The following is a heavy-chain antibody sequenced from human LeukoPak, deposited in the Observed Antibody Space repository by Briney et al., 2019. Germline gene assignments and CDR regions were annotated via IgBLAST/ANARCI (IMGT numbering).Heavy chain of an antibody. CDR3: ARTERGSKGGYYYYMDV. V-gene: IGHV1-18*01. CDR1: GYTFTSYG. Sequence: EASVKVSCKASGYTFTSYGISWVRQAPGQGLEWMGWISAYNGNTNYAQKLQGRVTMTTDTSTSTAYMELRSLRSDDTAVYYCARTERGSKGGYYYYMDVWGKGTTVTISS. D-gene: IGHD1-1*01. J-gene: IGHJ6*03. CDR2: ISAYNGNT.